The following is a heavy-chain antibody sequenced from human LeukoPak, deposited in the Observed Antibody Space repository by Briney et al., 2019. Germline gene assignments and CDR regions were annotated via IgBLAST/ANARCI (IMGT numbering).Heavy chain of an antibody. J-gene: IGHJ4*02. Sequence: PGGSLRLSCVASGFTFSRYSMNWVRQAPGKGLEWVSSISSSGTYIYYADSMKGRFTLSRDNAKNSLYLQMNSLRAEDTAVYYCTREQDREAAATVVGDYWGQGTLVTVSS. D-gene: IGHD4-23*01. CDR2: ISSSGTYI. CDR1: GFTFSRYS. CDR3: TREQDREAAATVVGDY. V-gene: IGHV3-21*01.